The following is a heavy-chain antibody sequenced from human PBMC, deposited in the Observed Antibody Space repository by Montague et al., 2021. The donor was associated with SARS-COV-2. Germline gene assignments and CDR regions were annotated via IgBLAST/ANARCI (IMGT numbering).Heavy chain of an antibody. D-gene: IGHD3-22*01. J-gene: IGHJ6*02. CDR3: ARDTRITMLVVVNRYGMDV. CDR1: GGAISSSSHY. Sequence: SETLSLTCTVSGGAISSSSHYWGWIRQPPGKGLEWIGSIYYSGSTYYNPSLKSRVTISVGTSKNQFSLKLSSVTAADTAVYYCARDTRITMLVVVNRYGMDVWGQGTTVTVSS. V-gene: IGHV4-39*07. CDR2: IYYSGST.